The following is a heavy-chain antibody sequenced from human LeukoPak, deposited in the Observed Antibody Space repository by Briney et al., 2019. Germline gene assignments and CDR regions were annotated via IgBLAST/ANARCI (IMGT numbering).Heavy chain of an antibody. CDR3: ARFLLAAGGAFDI. Sequence: KSSETLSLTCTVSGGSISSGGYYWSWIRQPPGKGLEWIGRIYTSGSTNYNPSLKSRVTISVDTSKNQFSLKLSSVTAADTAVYYCARFLLAAGGAFDIWGQGTMVTVSS. J-gene: IGHJ3*02. V-gene: IGHV4-61*02. CDR1: GGSISSGGYY. D-gene: IGHD2-15*01. CDR2: IYTSGST.